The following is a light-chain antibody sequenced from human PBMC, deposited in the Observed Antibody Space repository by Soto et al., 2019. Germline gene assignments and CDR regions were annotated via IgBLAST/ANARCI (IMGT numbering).Light chain of an antibody. J-gene: IGKJ1*01. Sequence: EFVLTQSAGTLSLSPGERATLSCRASQSVNSNLAWYQQRLGQAPRLLIFGASTRATDIPPRFSGSGSGTEFTLTISSLQSEDFAVYYCQQYNNWPRTFGQGTMVDVK. CDR1: QSVNSN. CDR2: GAS. CDR3: QQYNNWPRT. V-gene: IGKV3-15*01.